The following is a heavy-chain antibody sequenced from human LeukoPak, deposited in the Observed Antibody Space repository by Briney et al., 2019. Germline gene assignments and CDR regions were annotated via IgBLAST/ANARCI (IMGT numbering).Heavy chain of an antibody. CDR1: GGSFSGYY. CDR2: INHSGST. J-gene: IGHJ4*02. CDR3: ARVGSGSSVVNLDY. Sequence: SETLSLTCAVYGGSFSGYYWSWIRQPPGKGLEWIGEINHSGSTNYNPSLKSRVTISVDTSKNQISLKLSSVTAADTAVYYCARVGSGSSVVNLDYWGQGTLVTVSS. D-gene: IGHD6-13*01. V-gene: IGHV4-34*01.